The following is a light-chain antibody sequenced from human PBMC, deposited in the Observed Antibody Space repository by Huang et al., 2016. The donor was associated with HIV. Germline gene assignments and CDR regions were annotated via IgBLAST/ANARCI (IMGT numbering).Light chain of an antibody. V-gene: IGKV3-20*01. Sequence: EIVLTQSPGTLSLSPGERATLSCRARQNINNNFLAWYQQKPGQAPRLLIYGASSRATGGPDRFSGSGSGTDFTLTISRLEPEDFAVYYCHQYGDSRGTFGQGTKVEIK. CDR2: GAS. CDR3: HQYGDSRGT. CDR1: QNINNNF. J-gene: IGKJ1*01.